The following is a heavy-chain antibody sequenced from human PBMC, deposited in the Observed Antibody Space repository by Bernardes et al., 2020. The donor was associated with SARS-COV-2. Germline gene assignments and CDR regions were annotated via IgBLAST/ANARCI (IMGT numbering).Heavy chain of an antibody. V-gene: IGHV3-7*04. D-gene: IGHD2-2*01. J-gene: IGHJ6*02. CDR3: ARAGGCSSTSCYRYYYYYGMDV. Sequence: GGSLRLSCAASGFTFSSYWMSWVRQAPGKGLEWVANIKQDGSEKYYVDSVKGRFTISRDNAKNSLYLQMNSLRAEDTAVYYCARAGGCSSTSCYRYYYYYGMDVWGQGTTVTVSS. CDR2: IKQDGSEK. CDR1: GFTFSSYW.